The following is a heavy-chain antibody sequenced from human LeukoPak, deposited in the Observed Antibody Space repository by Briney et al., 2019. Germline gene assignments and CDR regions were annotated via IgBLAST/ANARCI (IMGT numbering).Heavy chain of an antibody. CDR3: ARGYSGYGELLVFDY. CDR1: GFTFSGSA. CDR2: IYSGGST. J-gene: IGHJ4*02. Sequence: GGSLRLSCAASGFTFSGSAMHWVRQASGKGLEWVSVIYSGGSTYYADSVKGRFTISRDNSKNTLYLQMNSLRAEDTAVYYCARGYSGYGELLVFDYWGQGTLVTVSS. V-gene: IGHV3-53*01. D-gene: IGHD5-12*01.